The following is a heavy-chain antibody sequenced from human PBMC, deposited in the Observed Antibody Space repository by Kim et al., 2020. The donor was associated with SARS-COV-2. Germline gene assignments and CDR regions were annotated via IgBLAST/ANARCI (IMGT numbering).Heavy chain of an antibody. Sequence: ASVKVSCRASGYTFTSYGISWVRQAPGQGLEWMGWISAYNGNTNYAQKLQGRVTMTTDTSTSTAYMELRSLRSDDTAVYYCARLTYYYGSGLDYYYYYGMDVWGQGTTVTVSS. V-gene: IGHV1-18*04. CDR3: ARLTYYYGSGLDYYYYYGMDV. D-gene: IGHD3-10*01. CDR2: ISAYNGNT. CDR1: GYTFTSYG. J-gene: IGHJ6*02.